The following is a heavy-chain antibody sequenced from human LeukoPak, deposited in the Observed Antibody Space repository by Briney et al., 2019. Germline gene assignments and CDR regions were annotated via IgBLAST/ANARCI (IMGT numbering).Heavy chain of an antibody. D-gene: IGHD2-8*01. CDR2: IYSSGST. CDR1: AGYIRRDY. CDR3: SRKRKRASYCVW. J-gene: IGHJ4*02. Sequence: ETSETLSLTCTVSAGYIRRDYWSWIRQPAGEGLEWIGRIYSSGSTNYNPSLKSRVNMSVDTSNNQYPQNLRSVTAADAAVYSCSRKRKRASYCVWGGRGTLVTVSS. V-gene: IGHV4-4*07.